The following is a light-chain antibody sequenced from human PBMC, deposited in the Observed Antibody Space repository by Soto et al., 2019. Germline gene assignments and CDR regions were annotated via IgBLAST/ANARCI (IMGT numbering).Light chain of an antibody. J-gene: IGKJ5*01. Sequence: EIVLTQSPATLSLSPGERATLSCRASQTFSSHLAWYQQKPGQAPRLLIYDASKRATGIPARFSGRGSGTDFTLTISSLEPEDFAVYYCSQRSNWPPVITFGQGTRLEIK. CDR3: SQRSNWPPVIT. CDR1: QTFSSH. V-gene: IGKV3-11*01. CDR2: DAS.